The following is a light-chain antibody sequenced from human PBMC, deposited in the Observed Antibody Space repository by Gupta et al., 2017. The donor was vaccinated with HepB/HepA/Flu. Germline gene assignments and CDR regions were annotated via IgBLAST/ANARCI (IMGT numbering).Light chain of an antibody. V-gene: IGKV1-39*01. CDR1: QSISSY. Sequence: DMQMTQSPSSLSASVGDRVTITCRASQSISSYLNWYQQKPGKAPKLLIYAAPSLQSGVPSRFSGSGSGTDFTLTISSLQPEDFATYYCQQSYSTPRTFGQGTKVEIK. J-gene: IGKJ1*01. CDR2: AAP. CDR3: QQSYSTPRT.